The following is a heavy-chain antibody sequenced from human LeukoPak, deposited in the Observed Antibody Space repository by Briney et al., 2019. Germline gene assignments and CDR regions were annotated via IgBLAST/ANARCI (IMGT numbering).Heavy chain of an antibody. V-gene: IGHV4-4*07. D-gene: IGHD3-22*01. Sequence: SETLSLTCTVSGGSISSYYWSWIRQPAGKGLEWIGRIYTSGSTNYNPSLKSRVTMSVDTSKNQFSLKLSSVTAADTAVYYCARGKYYYDSSGSIRFDYWGQGTLVTVSS. J-gene: IGHJ4*02. CDR3: ARGKYYYDSSGSIRFDY. CDR2: IYTSGST. CDR1: GGSISSYY.